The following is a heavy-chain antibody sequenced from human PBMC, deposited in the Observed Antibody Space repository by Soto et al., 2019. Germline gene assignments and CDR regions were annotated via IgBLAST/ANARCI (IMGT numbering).Heavy chain of an antibody. V-gene: IGHV1-18*04. Sequence: GASVKVSCKASGFTFTSYGISWVRQAPGQGREWMAWISIYNDNTKYAQKFQGRITMTTDTSTSTAYMELRSLRSDDTAVYYCARETYYFGSGTYDDGMDVWGQGXTVTVSS. D-gene: IGHD3-10*01. CDR2: ISIYNDNT. CDR1: GFTFTSYG. J-gene: IGHJ6*02. CDR3: ARETYYFGSGTYDDGMDV.